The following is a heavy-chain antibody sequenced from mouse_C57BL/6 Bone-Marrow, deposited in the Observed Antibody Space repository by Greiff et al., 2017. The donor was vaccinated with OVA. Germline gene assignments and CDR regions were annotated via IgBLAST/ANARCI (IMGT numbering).Heavy chain of an antibody. D-gene: IGHD1-1*01. Sequence: VQLQQSGPELVKPGASVKLSCKASGYTFTSYDINWVKQRPGQGLEWIGWIYPRDGSTKYNEKFKGKATLTVDTSSSTAYMELHSLTSEDSAVYFCARGVITTVVAYYFDYWGQGTTLTVSS. CDR3: ARGVITTVVAYYFDY. CDR1: GYTFTSYD. CDR2: IYPRDGST. V-gene: IGHV1-85*01. J-gene: IGHJ2*01.